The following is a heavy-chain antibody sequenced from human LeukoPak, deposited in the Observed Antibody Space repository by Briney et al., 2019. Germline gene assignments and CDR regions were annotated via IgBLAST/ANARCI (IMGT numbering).Heavy chain of an antibody. V-gene: IGHV4-30-4*01. CDR3: ARYCSGGSCYPYYYYGMDV. J-gene: IGHJ6*02. D-gene: IGHD2-15*01. CDR1: GGSIGSGDYY. CDR2: IYYSGST. Sequence: SQTLSLTCTVSGGSIGSGDYYWSWIRQPPGKGLEWIGYIYYSGSTYYNPSLKSRVTISVDTSKNHFSLRLSSVTAADTAVYYCARYCSGGSCYPYYYYGMDVWGQGTTVTVSS.